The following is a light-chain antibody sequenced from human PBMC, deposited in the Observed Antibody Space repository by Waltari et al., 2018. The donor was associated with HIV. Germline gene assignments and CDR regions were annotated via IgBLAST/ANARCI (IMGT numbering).Light chain of an antibody. V-gene: IGLV2-14*01. CDR3: SSYSRGALL. Sequence: QSVLTQPASVSGSPGQSLTLSCTGTTNDIGSYNYVSWYQQSPDKAPNLIIYEVSNRPSGVSSRFSGSKSGNTASLTISGLQAEDEAYYHCSSYSRGALLFGGGTKVTVL. J-gene: IGLJ2*01. CDR1: TNDIGSYNY. CDR2: EVS.